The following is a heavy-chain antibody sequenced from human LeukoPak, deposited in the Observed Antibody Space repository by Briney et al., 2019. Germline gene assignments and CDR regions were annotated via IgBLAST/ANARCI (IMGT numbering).Heavy chain of an antibody. CDR2: ISGSGGST. J-gene: IGHJ4*02. CDR1: GFTFSSYG. Sequence: PGGSLRLSCAASGFTFSSYGMSWVRQAPGKGLEWVSAISGSGGSTYYADSVKGRFTISRDNSKNTLYLQMNSLRAEDTAVYYCAKSALLLWFGELSLDYWGQGTLVTVSS. CDR3: AKSALLLWFGELSLDY. V-gene: IGHV3-23*01. D-gene: IGHD3-10*01.